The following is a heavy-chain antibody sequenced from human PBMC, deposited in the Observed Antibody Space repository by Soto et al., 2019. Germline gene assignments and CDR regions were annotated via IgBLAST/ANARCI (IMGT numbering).Heavy chain of an antibody. D-gene: IGHD6-19*01. CDR2: IWYDGSNK. Sequence: QVQLVESGGGVVQPGRSLRLSCAASGFTFSSYGMHWVRQAPGKGLEWVAVIWYDGSNKYYADSVKGRFTISRDNSKNXLXXQMNSLRAEDTAVYYCARIQLKSGDGSGWYGEIDYWGQGTLVTVSS. J-gene: IGHJ4*02. V-gene: IGHV3-33*01. CDR3: ARIQLKSGDGSGWYGEIDY. CDR1: GFTFSSYG.